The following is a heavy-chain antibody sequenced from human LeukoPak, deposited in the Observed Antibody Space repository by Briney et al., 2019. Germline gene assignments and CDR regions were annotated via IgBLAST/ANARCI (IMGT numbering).Heavy chain of an antibody. D-gene: IGHD6-19*01. V-gene: IGHV4-59*12. J-gene: IGHJ4*02. CDR3: ASGYSSGWDQTYFDY. Sequence: SETLSLTCTVSGGSISSYYWSWIRQPPGKGLEWIGYIYHSGSTYYNPSLKSRVTISVDRSKNQFSLKLSSVTAADTAMYYCASGYSSGWDQTYFDYWGQGTLVTVSS. CDR1: GGSISSYY. CDR2: IYHSGST.